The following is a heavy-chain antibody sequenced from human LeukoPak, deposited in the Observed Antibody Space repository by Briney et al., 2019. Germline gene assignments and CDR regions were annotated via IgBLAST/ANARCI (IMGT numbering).Heavy chain of an antibody. CDR3: ARVAVHSTGWYPSTSDY. CDR1: GFTFRSYW. Sequence: GGSLRLSCAASGFTFRSYWMSWVRQAPGKGLEWVANINQGGSVKYCVDSVKGRFTISRDDAKNSLYVQMNSLRDEDTAIYYCARVAVHSTGWYPSTSDYWGQGTLVTVSS. V-gene: IGHV3-7*01. D-gene: IGHD6-19*01. CDR2: INQGGSVK. J-gene: IGHJ4*02.